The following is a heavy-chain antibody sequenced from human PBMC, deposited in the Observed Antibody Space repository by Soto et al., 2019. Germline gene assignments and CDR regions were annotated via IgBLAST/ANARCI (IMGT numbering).Heavy chain of an antibody. CDR2: ISYDGSNK. Sequence: QVQLVESGGGVVQPGRSLRLSCAASGFTFSSYAMHWVRQAPGKGLEWVAVISYDGSNKYYADSVKGRFTISRDNSKNTLYLQMNSLRAEDTAVYYCARDSKAVAGTLDYWGQGTLVTVSS. CDR1: GFTFSSYA. CDR3: ARDSKAVAGTLDY. D-gene: IGHD6-19*01. J-gene: IGHJ4*02. V-gene: IGHV3-30-3*01.